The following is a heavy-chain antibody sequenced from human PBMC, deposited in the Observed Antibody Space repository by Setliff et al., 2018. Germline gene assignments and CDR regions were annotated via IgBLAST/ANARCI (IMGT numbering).Heavy chain of an antibody. CDR2: IYIGGSA. CDR1: GGSISSYY. D-gene: IGHD6-13*01. V-gene: IGHV4-4*07. CDR3: ARDMDSGSWGGLVFDI. J-gene: IGHJ3*02. Sequence: SETLSLTCTVPGGSISSYYWSWIRQPAGKGLAWIGHIYIGGSANYNPSLKSRVTMSIETSKNQFSLKLSSVTAADTAVYYCARDMDSGSWGGLVFDIWGQGTMVTVSS.